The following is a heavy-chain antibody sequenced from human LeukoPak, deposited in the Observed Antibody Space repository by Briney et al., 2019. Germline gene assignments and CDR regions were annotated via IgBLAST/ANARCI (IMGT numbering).Heavy chain of an antibody. Sequence: SETLSLTCTVSGGSISSYYWSWIRQPPGKGLEWIGYIYYSGSTNYNPSLKSRVTISVDTSKNQFSLKLSSVTAADTAVYYCARGSYCSGSYAWDYWGQGTLVTVSS. V-gene: IGHV4-59*01. CDR2: IYYSGST. D-gene: IGHD3-10*01. J-gene: IGHJ4*02. CDR3: ARGSYCSGSYAWDY. CDR1: GGSISSYY.